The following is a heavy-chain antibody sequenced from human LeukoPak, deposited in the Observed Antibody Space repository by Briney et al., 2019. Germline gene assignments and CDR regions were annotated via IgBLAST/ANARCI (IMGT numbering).Heavy chain of an antibody. V-gene: IGHV3-48*03. CDR1: GFSFSNYE. CDR3: ARVYSGSLSDAFDI. J-gene: IGHJ3*02. D-gene: IGHD1-26*01. CDR2: ISSSASTI. Sequence: GGSLRLSCAASGFSFSNYEMNWVRQAPGKGLEWVSYISSSASTIYYADSVKGRFTISRDNAKNSLYLQMNSLRAEDTAVYYCARVYSGSLSDAFDIWGQGTMVTVSS.